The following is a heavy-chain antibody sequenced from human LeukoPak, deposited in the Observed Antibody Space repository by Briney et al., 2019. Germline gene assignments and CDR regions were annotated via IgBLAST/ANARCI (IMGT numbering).Heavy chain of an antibody. CDR3: ARDIVVVVAATRGSYYYGMDV. J-gene: IGHJ6*02. V-gene: IGHV4-39*01. CDR2: IYYSGST. D-gene: IGHD2-15*01. Sequence: SETLSLTSTVSGGSISSSSYYWGWIRQPPGKGLEWIGSIYYSGSTYYNPSLKSRVTISVDTSKNQFSPKLSSVTAADTAVYYCARDIVVVVAATRGSYYYGMDVWGQGTTVTVSS. CDR1: GGSISSSSYY.